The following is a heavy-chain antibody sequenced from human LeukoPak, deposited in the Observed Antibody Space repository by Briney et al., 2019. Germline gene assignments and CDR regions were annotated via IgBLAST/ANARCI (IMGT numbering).Heavy chain of an antibody. CDR1: DDSFGSYY. Sequence: SDTLSLTCAVSDDSFGSYYWTWIRQPPGKGLEWIGYISYIGSTNYNPSLKSRVTISIDTSKNEFSLKLTSVTAADTAVYYCARDLVTVTKGFDIWGQGTMVTVSS. J-gene: IGHJ3*02. CDR3: ARDLVTVTKGFDI. CDR2: ISYIGST. D-gene: IGHD4-17*01. V-gene: IGHV4-59*01.